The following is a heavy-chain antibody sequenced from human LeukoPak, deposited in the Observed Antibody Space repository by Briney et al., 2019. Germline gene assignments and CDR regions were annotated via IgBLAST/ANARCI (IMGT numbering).Heavy chain of an antibody. CDR2: ISASGGST. CDR3: ARDRATTMFDY. Sequence: SGGSLRLSCAASGFTFSSYAMSWIRQAPGKGLEWVSAISASGGSTNYADPVKGRFTISGDNAKNTLYLQMNSLRADDTAVYYCARDRATTMFDYWAQGTLVTVSS. D-gene: IGHD5-24*01. J-gene: IGHJ4*02. V-gene: IGHV3-23*01. CDR1: GFTFSSYA.